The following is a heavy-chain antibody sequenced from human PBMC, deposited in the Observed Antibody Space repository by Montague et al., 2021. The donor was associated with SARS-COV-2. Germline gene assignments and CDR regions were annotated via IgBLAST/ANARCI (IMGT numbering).Heavy chain of an antibody. CDR2: INDRGVTNY. Sequence: SETRSLTCAVYGESFSGFFWSWIRQPPGKGLEWIAEINDRGVTNYNYNPSLGSRVTISADTSKNQFSLKLRSVTAADTAVYYCARWDPQTLTLIGLRGKSASDYWGQGTLVTVSS. D-gene: IGHD4-23*01. J-gene: IGHJ4*02. CDR1: GESFSGFF. V-gene: IGHV4-34*01. CDR3: ARWDPQTLTLIGLRGKSASDY.